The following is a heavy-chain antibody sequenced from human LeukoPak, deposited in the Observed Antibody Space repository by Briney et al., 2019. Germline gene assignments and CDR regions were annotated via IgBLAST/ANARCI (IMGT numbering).Heavy chain of an antibody. CDR1: GFTFSSYE. CDR3: AREQGYSNAFDI. D-gene: IGHD5-18*01. J-gene: IGHJ3*02. Sequence: PGGSLRLSCAASGFTFSSYEMNWVRQAPGKGLEWVSYISSSGSTIYYADSVKGRFTISRNNAKNSLYPQMNSLRAEDTAVYYCAREQGYSNAFDIWGQGTMVTVSS. V-gene: IGHV3-48*03. CDR2: ISSSGSTI.